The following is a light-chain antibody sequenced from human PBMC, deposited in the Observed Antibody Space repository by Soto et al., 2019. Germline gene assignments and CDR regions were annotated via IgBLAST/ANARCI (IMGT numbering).Light chain of an antibody. CDR2: EVS. J-gene: IGLJ2*01. V-gene: IGLV2-23*02. CDR3: CSYVSTSNLV. CDR1: SSDVGDYKL. Sequence: QSALTQPASVSGSPGQSIAISCSGTSSDVGDYKLVSWYQHHPGKAPKLIIFEVSKRPSGVSNRLSGSKSGNTASLTISGLQAEDEADYHCCSYVSTSNLVCAGGTKLTVL.